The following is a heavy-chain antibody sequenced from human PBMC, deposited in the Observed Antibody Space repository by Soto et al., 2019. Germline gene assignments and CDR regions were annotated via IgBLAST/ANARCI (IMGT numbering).Heavy chain of an antibody. D-gene: IGHD5-12*01. V-gene: IGHV3-23*01. Sequence: PGGSLRLSCAASGFTFSTYTMNWVRQAPGKGLEWVSGIFGSGDSTFYADSVRGRFTISRDNSKNTLYLQMNGLRAEDTAVYYRTKDARPDGFWDFDYWGQGTLVTVSS. CDR1: GFTFSTYT. CDR3: TKDARPDGFWDFDY. CDR2: IFGSGDST. J-gene: IGHJ4*02.